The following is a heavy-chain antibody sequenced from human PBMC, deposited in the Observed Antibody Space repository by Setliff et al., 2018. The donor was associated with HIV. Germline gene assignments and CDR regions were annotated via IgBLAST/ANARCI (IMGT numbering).Heavy chain of an antibody. CDR3: ARDPTTGVDY. CDR2: IYTSGDT. D-gene: IGHD4-4*01. J-gene: IGHJ4*02. CDR1: GAYISSGSHY. V-gene: IGHV4-61*09. Sequence: SETLSLTCTVSGAYISSGSHYWRWIRQPAGKGLEWIGHIYTSGDTNYNPSLKSRATMSLDTSKNQFSLKLNSVTAADTAMYYCARDPTTGVDYWGQGTLVTVSS.